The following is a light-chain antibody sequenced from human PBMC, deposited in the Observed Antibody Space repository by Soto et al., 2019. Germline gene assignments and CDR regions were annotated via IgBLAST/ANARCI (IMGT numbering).Light chain of an antibody. CDR3: QKYNGVPQ. Sequence: DIQMTQSPSSLSASVGDTVTITCQASQDITYHLNWYQQKLGKAPNLLSYDASHLETGVPSRFSRSGSGTYFTLTVSSLQPEDIGTFYCQKYNGVPQFGPGTKVDL. V-gene: IGKV1-33*01. CDR1: QDITYH. CDR2: DAS. J-gene: IGKJ3*01.